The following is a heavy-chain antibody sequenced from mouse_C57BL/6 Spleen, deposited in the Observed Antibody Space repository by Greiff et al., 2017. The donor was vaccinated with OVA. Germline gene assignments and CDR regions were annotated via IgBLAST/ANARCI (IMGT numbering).Heavy chain of an antibody. D-gene: IGHD1-1*01. Sequence: LVESGPELVKPGASVKISCKASGYSFTDYNMNWVKQSNGKSLEWIGVINPNYGTTSYNQKFKGKATLTVDQSSSTAYMQLNSLTSEDSAVYYCARELYYGSSYWFAYWGQGTLVTVSA. J-gene: IGHJ3*01. CDR2: INPNYGTT. V-gene: IGHV1-39*01. CDR1: GYSFTDYN. CDR3: ARELYYGSSYWFAY.